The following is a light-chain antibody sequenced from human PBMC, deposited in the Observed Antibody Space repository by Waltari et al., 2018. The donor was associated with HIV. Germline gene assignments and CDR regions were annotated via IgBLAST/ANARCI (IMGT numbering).Light chain of an antibody. CDR3: ETWDDSLIGV. Sequence: QSVLTQQPSVSGAPGESVSISCSGSDSNIASHPVNWYQQFPGLAPRLVIYDTIKRRPWVPERFSAARSGASVSLTIRGLQFGDEATYFCETWDDSLIGVFGGGTHVTVL. CDR1: DSNIASHP. J-gene: IGLJ2*01. V-gene: IGLV1-44*01. CDR2: DTI.